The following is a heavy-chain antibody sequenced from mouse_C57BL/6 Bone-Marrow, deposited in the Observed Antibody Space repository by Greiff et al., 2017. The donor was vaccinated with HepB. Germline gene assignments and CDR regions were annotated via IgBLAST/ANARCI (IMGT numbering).Heavy chain of an antibody. CDR2: IYPGSGST. D-gene: IGHD2-3*01. CDR1: GYTFTSYW. J-gene: IGHJ4*01. CDR3: ARRRWLLDYYAMDY. Sequence: VQLQQPGAELVKPGASVKMSCKASGYTFTSYWITWVKQRPGQGLEWIGDIYPGSGSTNYNEKFKSKATLNVDTYSSKAYMQLRSLTSEDSAVYYCARRRWLLDYYAMDYWGQGTSVTVSS. V-gene: IGHV1-55*01.